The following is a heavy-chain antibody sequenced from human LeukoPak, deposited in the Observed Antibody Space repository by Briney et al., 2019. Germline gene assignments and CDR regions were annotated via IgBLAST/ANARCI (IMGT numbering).Heavy chain of an antibody. CDR1: GFTFSSYG. J-gene: IGHJ4*02. CDR3: AGWRDSSGYYFDY. CDR2: ISYDGSNK. V-gene: IGHV3-30*03. D-gene: IGHD3-22*01. Sequence: GGSLRLSCAASGFTFSSYGIHWVRQAPGKGLEWVAVISYDGSNKYYADSVKGRFTISRDNSKNTLYLQMNSLRAEDTAVYYCAGWRDSSGYYFDYWGQGTLVTVSS.